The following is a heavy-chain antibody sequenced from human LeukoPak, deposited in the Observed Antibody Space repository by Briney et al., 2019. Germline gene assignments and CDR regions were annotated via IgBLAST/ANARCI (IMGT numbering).Heavy chain of an antibody. D-gene: IGHD2-2*01. CDR3: AREVYPFSIVVVPAAMALDY. CDR2: ISAYNGNT. Sequence: ASVKVSCKASGYTFTSYGISWVRQAPGQGLEWMGWISAYNGNTNYAQKLQGRVTMTTDTSTSTAYMELRSLRSDDTAVYYCAREVYPFSIVVVPAAMALDYWGQGTLVTVSS. V-gene: IGHV1-18*01. CDR1: GYTFTSYG. J-gene: IGHJ4*02.